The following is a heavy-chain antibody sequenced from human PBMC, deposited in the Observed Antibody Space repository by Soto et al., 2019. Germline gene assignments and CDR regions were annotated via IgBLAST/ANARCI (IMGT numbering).Heavy chain of an antibody. V-gene: IGHV4-34*01. D-gene: IGHD6-19*01. CDR3: AREDSSGWSGESMDV. J-gene: IGHJ6*02. Sequence: SETLSLTCAVYGESLRSHSWNWIRQPPGKGLEWVGEINHSGSTNYSPSLKSRATISVDTSKNQFSLKLNSVIAADTGVYYCAREDSSGWSGESMDVWGQGNTVTVS. CDR1: GESLRSHS. CDR2: INHSGST.